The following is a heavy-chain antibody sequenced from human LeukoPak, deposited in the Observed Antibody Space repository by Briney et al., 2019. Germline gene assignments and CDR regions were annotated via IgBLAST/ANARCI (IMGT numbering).Heavy chain of an antibody. V-gene: IGHV1-18*01. J-gene: IGHJ6*02. CDR1: GYTFTSYG. D-gene: IGHD5-12*01. CDR3: ARDRVATTAYYYYYYGMDV. CDR2: ISAYNGNT. Sequence: GASVTVSCKASGYTFTSYGISWVRQAPGQGLEWMGWISAYNGNTNYAQKLQGRVTMTTDTSTSTAYMELRSLRSDDTAVYYCARDRVATTAYYYYYYGMDVWGQGTTVTVSS.